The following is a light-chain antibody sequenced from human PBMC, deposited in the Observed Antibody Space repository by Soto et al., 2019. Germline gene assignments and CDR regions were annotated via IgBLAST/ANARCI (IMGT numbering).Light chain of an antibody. Sequence: DIQMTQSPSSLSASVGDRVTITCRASQSIISYLNWYQQKPGKAPKLLIYAASSLQSGVPSRFSGSGSGTDFTLTINSLQPEDFATYYCQQGYTSAITFGQGTRLEIK. CDR1: QSIISY. J-gene: IGKJ5*01. CDR2: AAS. CDR3: QQGYTSAIT. V-gene: IGKV1-39*01.